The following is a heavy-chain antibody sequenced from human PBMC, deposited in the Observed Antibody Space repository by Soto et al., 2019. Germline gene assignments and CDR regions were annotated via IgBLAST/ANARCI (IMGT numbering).Heavy chain of an antibody. CDR3: AISSIAAAGFDY. V-gene: IGHV5-51*01. J-gene: IGHJ4*02. Sequence: GESLKLSCKGFGYRFTSYWIGWVRQMPGKGLEWMGIFFPGDSDTRYSPSLQGQVTISADKSISTAYLQWSSLKASDTAIYYCAISSIAAAGFDYWSQGTLVTVSS. CDR2: FFPGDSDT. CDR1: GYRFTSYW. D-gene: IGHD6-13*01.